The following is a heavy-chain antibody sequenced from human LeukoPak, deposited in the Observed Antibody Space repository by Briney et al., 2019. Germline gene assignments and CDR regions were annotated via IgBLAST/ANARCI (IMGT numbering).Heavy chain of an antibody. J-gene: IGHJ3*02. CDR1: GYTLTGYY. Sequence: ASVKVSCKASGYTLTGYYLHWVRQAPGQGLEWMGRINPNSGGTNYAQKFQGRVTMTGDTSISTAYMELSRLRSDDTAVYFCARAHCSSTTCLNAFDIWGQGTMVTVSS. D-gene: IGHD2-2*01. V-gene: IGHV1-2*06. CDR3: ARAHCSSTTCLNAFDI. CDR2: INPNSGGT.